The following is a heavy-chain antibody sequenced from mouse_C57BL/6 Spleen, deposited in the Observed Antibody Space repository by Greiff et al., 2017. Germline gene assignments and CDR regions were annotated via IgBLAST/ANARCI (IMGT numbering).Heavy chain of an antibody. D-gene: IGHD2-4*01. Sequence: EVHLVESGGGLVQPGGSLSLSCAASGFTFTDYYMSWVRQPPGKALEWLGFIRNKANGYTTEYSASVKGRFTISRDNSQSILYLQMNALKAEDSSTYDCARYYDYDGAWFAYWGQGTLVTVSA. J-gene: IGHJ3*01. V-gene: IGHV7-3*01. CDR3: ARYYDYDGAWFAY. CDR1: GFTFTDYY. CDR2: IRNKANGYTT.